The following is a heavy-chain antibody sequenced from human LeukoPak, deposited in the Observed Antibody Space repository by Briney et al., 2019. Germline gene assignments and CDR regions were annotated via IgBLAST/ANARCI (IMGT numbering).Heavy chain of an antibody. CDR2: MSGNSGSI. Sequence: GGSLRLSCAASGFTLDEYGMHWVRQAPGKGLEWVSGMSGNSGSIGNADSVKGRFTISRDNAKNSLYLQMNSLRAEDTAVYYCAKSIGYDSRGDDEGPDNWGQGTLVTVSS. J-gene: IGHJ4*02. CDR3: AKSIGYDSRGDDEGPDN. CDR1: GFTLDEYG. D-gene: IGHD3-22*01. V-gene: IGHV3-9*01.